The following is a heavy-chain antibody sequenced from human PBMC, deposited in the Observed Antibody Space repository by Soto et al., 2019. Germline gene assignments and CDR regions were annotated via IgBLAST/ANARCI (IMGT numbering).Heavy chain of an antibody. CDR2: ISYDGSNK. V-gene: IGHV3-30*03. CDR3: ARDPLWGTAMVLWYFDL. J-gene: IGHJ2*01. Sequence: PGGSLRLSCVGSGFTFSSYGMHWVRQAPGKGLEWVAVISYDGSNKYYADSVKGRFTISRDNSKNTLYLQMNSLRAEDTAVYYCARDPLWGTAMVLWYFDLWGRGTLVTVSS. CDR1: GFTFSSYG. D-gene: IGHD5-18*01.